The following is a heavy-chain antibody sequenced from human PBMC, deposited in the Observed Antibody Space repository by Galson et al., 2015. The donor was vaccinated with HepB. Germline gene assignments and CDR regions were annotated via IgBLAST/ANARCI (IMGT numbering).Heavy chain of an antibody. V-gene: IGHV4-39*07. CDR2: IYYSGST. CDR1: GGSISSYY. Sequence: ETLSLTCTVSGGSISSYYWGWIRQPPGKGLEWIGSIYYSGSTYYNPSLKSRVTISVDTSKNQFSLKLSSVTAADTAVYYCARLYSSGWYGEGYYYMDVWGKGTTVTVSS. J-gene: IGHJ6*03. D-gene: IGHD6-19*01. CDR3: ARLYSSGWYGEGYYYMDV.